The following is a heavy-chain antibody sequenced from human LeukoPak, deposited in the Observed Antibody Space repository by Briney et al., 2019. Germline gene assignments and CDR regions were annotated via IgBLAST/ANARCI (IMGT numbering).Heavy chain of an antibody. D-gene: IGHD3-22*01. V-gene: IGHV4-59*01. J-gene: IGHJ6*03. CDR2: IYYSGST. CDR3: ARVLWNYYDTPYMDV. CDR1: GGSISSYY. Sequence: SETLSLTCTVSGGSISSYYWSWIRQPPGKVLEWIGYIYYSGSTNYNPSLKSRVTISVDTSKNQFSLKLSSVTAADTAVYYCARVLWNYYDTPYMDVWGKGTTVTISS.